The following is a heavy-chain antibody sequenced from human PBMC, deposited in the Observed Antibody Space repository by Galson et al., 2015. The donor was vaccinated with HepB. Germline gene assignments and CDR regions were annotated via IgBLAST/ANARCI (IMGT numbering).Heavy chain of an antibody. D-gene: IGHD6-19*01. CDR1: GYTFSLFG. J-gene: IGHJ4*02. CDR3: ARAPKRLHEGVIPLAGQY. V-gene: IGHV7-4-1*02. CDR2: INTNTGNP. Sequence: SVKVSCKASGYTFSLFGLNWVRQAPGQGLEWMGWINTNTGNPTYAQDFSGRFVFSLDTSATTAYLQISGLKAEDTAVYFCARAPKRLHEGVIPLAGQYWGQGSLVTVSS.